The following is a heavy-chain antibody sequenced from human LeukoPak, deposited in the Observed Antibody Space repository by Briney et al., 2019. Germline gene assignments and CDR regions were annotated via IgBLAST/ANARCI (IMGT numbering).Heavy chain of an antibody. CDR3: ARGAYCSGGRCPGAFDI. V-gene: IGHV3-11*06. CDR1: GFTFSDYY. D-gene: IGHD2-15*01. J-gene: IGHJ3*02. CDR2: ISTSVTYT. Sequence: GGSLRLSCAASGFTFSDYYMSWIRQAPGRGLEWVSYISTSVTYTEYADSVKGRFTISRDNSKNTLYLQMNSLRADDTAVYYCARGAYCSGGRCPGAFDIWGQGTMVTVSS.